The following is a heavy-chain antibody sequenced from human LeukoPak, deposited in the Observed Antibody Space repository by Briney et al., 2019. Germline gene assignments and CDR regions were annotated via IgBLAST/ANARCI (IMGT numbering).Heavy chain of an antibody. J-gene: IGHJ4*02. CDR1: GYTFTSYG. Sequence: GASVKVSCKASGYTFTSYGISWVRQAPGQALEWMGWISAYNGNTNYAQKLQGRVNMTTHTSTSTAYMELRSLRSDDTAVYYCARDLVWTYDSSGYHDYWGQGTLVTVSS. CDR2: ISAYNGNT. V-gene: IGHV1-18*01. D-gene: IGHD3-22*01. CDR3: ARDLVWTYDSSGYHDY.